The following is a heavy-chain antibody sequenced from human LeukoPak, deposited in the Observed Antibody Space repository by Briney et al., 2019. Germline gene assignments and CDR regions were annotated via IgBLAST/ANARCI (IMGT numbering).Heavy chain of an antibody. J-gene: IGHJ3*02. D-gene: IGHD3-9*01. CDR2: IYSGGST. CDR1: GFTVSSNY. Sequence: GGSLRLSCAASGFTVSSNYMSWVRQAPGKGLEWVSVIYSGGSTYYADSVKGRFTISRDNSKNTLYLQMNSLRAEDTAVYYCARDSRYDILTGYYSDVDAFDIWGQGTMVTVSS. V-gene: IGHV3-66*01. CDR3: ARDSRYDILTGYYSDVDAFDI.